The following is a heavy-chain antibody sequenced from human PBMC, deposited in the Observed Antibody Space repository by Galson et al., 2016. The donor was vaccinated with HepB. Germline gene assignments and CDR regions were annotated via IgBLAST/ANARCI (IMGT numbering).Heavy chain of an antibody. CDR2: IYYSGNT. J-gene: IGHJ3*02. V-gene: IGHV4-39*01. Sequence: ETLSLTCTVSGASLNRNAYYWDWIRQPPGKGLEWIGTIYYSGNTYYNPSLKSRVTISVDTSKNQFSLKLSSVTAADTAVYYCARHRTYGDAPAAFEIWGQGTMVTVSS. CDR3: ARHRTYGDAPAAFEI. D-gene: IGHD2-21*02. CDR1: GASLNRNAYY.